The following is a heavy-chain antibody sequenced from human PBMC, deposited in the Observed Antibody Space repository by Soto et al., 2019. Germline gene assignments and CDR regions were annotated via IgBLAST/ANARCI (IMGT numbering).Heavy chain of an antibody. J-gene: IGHJ6*02. CDR2: ISYDGSNK. Sequence: QVQLVESGGGVVQPGRSLRLSCAASGFTFSNYGMHWVRQAPGKGLEWLAVISYDGSNKYSEDSVKGRFTISRDNSKNTLYLQMGSLSTEDTSVYYCAKDQCGLTIFGLGAYCMDVWGHGTTVSV. CDR3: AKDQCGLTIFGLGAYCMDV. V-gene: IGHV3-30*18. D-gene: IGHD3-3*01. CDR1: GFTFSNYG.